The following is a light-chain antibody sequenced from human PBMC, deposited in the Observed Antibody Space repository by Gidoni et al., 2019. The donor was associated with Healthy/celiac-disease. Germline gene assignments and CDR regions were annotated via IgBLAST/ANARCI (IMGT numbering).Light chain of an antibody. J-gene: IGKJ1*01. CDR3: QQYNSYPVT. CDR1: QSISSW. V-gene: IGKV1-5*01. CDR2: DAS. Sequence: DIQMTQSPSTLSASVGDRVTITCRASQSISSWLAWYQQKPGKAPKPLIYDASSLESGVPPRFSGSGSGTEFTLTISSLQPDDFATYYCQQYNSYPVTFGQGTKVEIK.